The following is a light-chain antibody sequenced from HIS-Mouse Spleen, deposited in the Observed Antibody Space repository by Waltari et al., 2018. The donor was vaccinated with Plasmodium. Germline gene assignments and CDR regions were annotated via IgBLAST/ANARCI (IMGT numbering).Light chain of an antibody. Sequence: DIQMTQSPSAMSASVGDRVTITCRASQGISNDLAWFQQKPGKVPKRLSYSASSLQSGVPARFSGSGSGTEGTLTISSLQPEDFATYYGLQHNSYPRTCGQGTKVEIK. V-gene: IGKV1-17*03. CDR3: LQHNSYPRT. CDR1: QGISND. J-gene: IGKJ1*01. CDR2: SAS.